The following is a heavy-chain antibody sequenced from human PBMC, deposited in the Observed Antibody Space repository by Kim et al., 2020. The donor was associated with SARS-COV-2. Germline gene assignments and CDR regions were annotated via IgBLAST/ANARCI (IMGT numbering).Heavy chain of an antibody. CDR2: IYYSGGT. V-gene: IGHV4-39*01. CDR3: ARRDSSGYSAEYFQH. D-gene: IGHD3-22*01. J-gene: IGHJ1*01. CDR1: GGSISSSSYY. Sequence: SETLSLTCTVSGGSISSSSYYWGWIRQPPGKGLEWIGTIYYSGGTYYNPSLESRVAISVDTSKNQFSLKLSSVTAADTAVYYCARRDSSGYSAEYFQHWGQGTLVIVSS.